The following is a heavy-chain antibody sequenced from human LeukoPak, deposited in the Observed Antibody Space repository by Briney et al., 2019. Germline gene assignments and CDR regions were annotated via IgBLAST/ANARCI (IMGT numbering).Heavy chain of an antibody. CDR2: IRYDGSNK. D-gene: IGHD3-22*01. CDR3: ARAYDGTGSHYYYYMDV. J-gene: IGHJ6*03. CDR1: GFTFSSYG. Sequence: PGGSLRLSCAASGFTFSSYGMHWVRQAPGKGLEWVAFIRYDGSNKYYADSVKGRFTISRDNSKNTLYLQMNSLRAEDTAVYFCARAYDGTGSHYYYYMDVWGKGTTVTVSS. V-gene: IGHV3-30*02.